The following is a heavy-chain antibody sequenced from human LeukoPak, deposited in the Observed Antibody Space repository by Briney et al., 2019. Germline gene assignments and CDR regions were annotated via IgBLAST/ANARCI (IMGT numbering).Heavy chain of an antibody. CDR1: GGSINSYY. V-gene: IGHV4-59*08. J-gene: IGHJ4*02. Sequence: SETLSLTCTVSGGSINSYYWSWIRQPPGKGLEWIAYISDIGSINYNPSLKSRVTISLDTSKNQFSLKLSSVTAADTAVYYCAGHHPRNTVDFWGQGTLVTVSS. CDR3: AGHHPRNTVDF. CDR2: ISDIGSI. D-gene: IGHD2/OR15-2a*01.